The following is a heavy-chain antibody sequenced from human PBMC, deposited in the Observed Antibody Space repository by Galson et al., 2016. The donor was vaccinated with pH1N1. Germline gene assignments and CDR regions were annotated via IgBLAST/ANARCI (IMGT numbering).Heavy chain of an antibody. CDR1: GYSFSNYG. CDR2: ISASNGNT. J-gene: IGHJ4*02. D-gene: IGHD1-26*01. Sequence: SVKVSCKASGYSFSNYGINWVRQVPGQGLEWMGWISASNGNTKYAVKVQDRVTMTTDTSTKTIYTELRSLKSDDTATYYCTGPDRPYSGTYHFWGQGTLVIVSS. CDR3: TGPDRPYSGTYHF. V-gene: IGHV1-18*01.